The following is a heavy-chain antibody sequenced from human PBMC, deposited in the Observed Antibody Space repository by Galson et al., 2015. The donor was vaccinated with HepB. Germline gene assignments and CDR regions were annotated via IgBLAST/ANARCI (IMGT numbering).Heavy chain of an antibody. Sequence: SLRLSCAASGFTFSNAWMNWVRQAPGKGLEWVGRIKSKTDGGTTDYAAPVKGRFTISRDDSKNTLYLQMNSLKTEDTAVYYCTTATPIAAAAPGAFDIGGQGTMVTVSS. CDR2: IKSKTDGGTT. CDR1: GFTFSNAW. J-gene: IGHJ3*02. D-gene: IGHD6-13*01. CDR3: TTATPIAAAAPGAFDI. V-gene: IGHV3-15*07.